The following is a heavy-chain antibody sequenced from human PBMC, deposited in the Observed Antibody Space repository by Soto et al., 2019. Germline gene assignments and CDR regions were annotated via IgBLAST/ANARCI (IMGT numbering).Heavy chain of an antibody. D-gene: IGHD6-6*01. CDR2: IYYSGST. CDR1: GGSISSGGYY. V-gene: IGHV4-31*03. CDR3: ARAVDSYSSSSEGVGYYFDY. Sequence: TSETLSLTCTVSGGSISSGGYYWSWIRQHPGKGLEWIGYIYYSGSTYYNPSLKSRVTISVDTSKNQFSLKLSSVTAADTAVYYCARAVDSYSSSSEGVGYYFDYWGQGTLVTVSS. J-gene: IGHJ4*02.